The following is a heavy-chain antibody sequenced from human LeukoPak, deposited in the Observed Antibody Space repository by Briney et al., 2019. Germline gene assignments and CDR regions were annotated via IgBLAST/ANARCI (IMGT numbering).Heavy chain of an antibody. CDR2: ISTSGNTI. D-gene: IGHD2-2*01. CDR3: AREVPAAAKLDY. V-gene: IGHV3-11*01. J-gene: IGHJ4*02. Sequence: GGSLRLSCAASGFTFSDYYMNWIRQAPGKGLEWISFISTSGNTIYYADSLKGRFTLSRDSAKNSLYLQMNSLRADDTAMYYCAREVPAAAKLDYWGQGTLVTVSS. CDR1: GFTFSDYY.